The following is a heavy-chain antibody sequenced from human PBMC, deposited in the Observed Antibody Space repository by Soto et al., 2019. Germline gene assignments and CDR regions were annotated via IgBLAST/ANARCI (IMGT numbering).Heavy chain of an antibody. CDR1: GGSISSGGYY. V-gene: IGHV4-31*03. CDR3: ARGVTDTAMAMPGT. Sequence: QVQLQESGPGLVKPSQTLSLTCTVSGGSISSGGYYWSWIRQHPGKGLEWIGYIYYSGSTYYNSSIKSRVTIAVDTSKNQFALKLSSVTAADTAVYYWARGVTDTAMAMPGTWGQGTLVTVSS. D-gene: IGHD5-18*01. CDR2: IYYSGST. J-gene: IGHJ5*02.